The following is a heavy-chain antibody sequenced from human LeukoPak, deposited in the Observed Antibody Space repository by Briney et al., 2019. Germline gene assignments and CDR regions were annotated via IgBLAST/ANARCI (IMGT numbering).Heavy chain of an antibody. Sequence: PGGSLRLSCAASGFTFSSYSMNWVRQAPGKGLEWVSSISSSSSYIYYADSVKGRFTISRDNAKNSLYLQMNSLRAEDTAVYYCAKDGDIVVVVAAFGMDVWGKGTTVTVSS. D-gene: IGHD2-15*01. CDR3: AKDGDIVVVVAAFGMDV. J-gene: IGHJ6*04. CDR2: ISSSSSYI. V-gene: IGHV3-21*04. CDR1: GFTFSSYS.